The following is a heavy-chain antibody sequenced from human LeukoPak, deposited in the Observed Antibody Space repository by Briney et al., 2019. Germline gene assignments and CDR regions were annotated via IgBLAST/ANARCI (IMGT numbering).Heavy chain of an antibody. Sequence: PGGSLRLSCAASGFTFSSYAMSWVRQAPGQGLEWVSAISGSGGSTYYADSVKGRFTISRDNSKNTLYLQMNSLRAEDTAVYYCAKDPPSCRGYSCGYYFDYWSQGTLVTVSS. CDR1: GFTFSSYA. J-gene: IGHJ4*02. D-gene: IGHD5-18*01. CDR3: AKDPPSCRGYSCGYYFDY. CDR2: ISGSGGST. V-gene: IGHV3-23*01.